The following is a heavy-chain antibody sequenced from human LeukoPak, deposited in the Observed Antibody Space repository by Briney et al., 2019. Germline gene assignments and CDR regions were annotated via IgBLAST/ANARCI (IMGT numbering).Heavy chain of an antibody. CDR2: IYYSGST. CDR3: ARHGESGSYLNWFDP. J-gene: IGHJ5*02. V-gene: IGHV4-39*01. CDR1: GGSISSSNYY. Sequence: SETLSLTCTVSGGSISSSNYYWAWIRQPPGKGVEWIGTIYYSGSTYYNPSLKSRITISVDTSKNQFSLKLSSVTAADTAVYYCARHGESGSYLNWFDPWGQGTLVTVSS. D-gene: IGHD3-10*01.